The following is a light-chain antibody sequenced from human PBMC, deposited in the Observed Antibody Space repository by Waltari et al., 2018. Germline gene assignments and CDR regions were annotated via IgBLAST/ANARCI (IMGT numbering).Light chain of an antibody. CDR1: SSDVSNYNY. V-gene: IGLV2-8*01. CDR2: EVT. Sequence: QSALTQPPSASGSPGQSVTISCTGISSDVSNYNYVSWYQHHPGNAPKLTLYEVTKRPSGIPDRFSGSKSGNTASLTISGLQAEDEASYYCTSYAGSNNVVFGGGTKVTVL. CDR3: TSYAGSNNVV. J-gene: IGLJ2*01.